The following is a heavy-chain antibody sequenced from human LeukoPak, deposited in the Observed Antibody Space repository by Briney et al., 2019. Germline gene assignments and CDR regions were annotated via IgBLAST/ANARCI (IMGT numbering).Heavy chain of an antibody. CDR1: GFPFGTFP. Sequence: GGTLRLSCQASGFPFGTFPMSWVRQAPGKGLEWVSTLSGDGSDTYYADSVKGRLTISRDTSKNTLFLQMNSLRADDTAIYYCTKGGHGDYWGQGTMVTVSS. CDR3: TKGGHGDY. J-gene: IGHJ4*02. D-gene: IGHD2-21*02. V-gene: IGHV3-23*01. CDR2: LSGDGSDT.